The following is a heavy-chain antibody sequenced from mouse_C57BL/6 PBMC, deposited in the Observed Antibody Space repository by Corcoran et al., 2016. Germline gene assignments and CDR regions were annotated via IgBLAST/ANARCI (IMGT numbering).Heavy chain of an antibody. CDR1: GFSLSTSGMG. CDR3: ARTHYYGSSSYYFDY. J-gene: IGHJ2*01. V-gene: IGHV8-12*01. D-gene: IGHD1-1*01. Sequence: QVTLKESGPGILQSSQTLSLTCSFSGFSLSTSGMGVSWIRQPSGKGLEWLAHIYWDDDKRYNPSLKSRLTISKDTSRNQVFLKITSVDTADTATYYCARTHYYGSSSYYFDYWGQGTTLTVSS. CDR2: IYWDDDK.